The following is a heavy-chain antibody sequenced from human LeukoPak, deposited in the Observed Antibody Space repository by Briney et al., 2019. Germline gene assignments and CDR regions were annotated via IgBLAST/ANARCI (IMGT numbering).Heavy chain of an antibody. CDR3: AREKEYSSSWYIAVNNWFDP. Sequence: SETLSLTCTISGGSVSDYYWSWIRQPAGKGLEWIGRISSSGSTNYNPSLKSRVTISVDTSKNQFSLKLSSVTAADTAVYYCAREKEYSSSWYIAVNNWFDPWGQGTLVTVSS. D-gene: IGHD6-13*01. J-gene: IGHJ5*02. CDR1: GGSVSDYY. CDR2: ISSSGST. V-gene: IGHV4-4*07.